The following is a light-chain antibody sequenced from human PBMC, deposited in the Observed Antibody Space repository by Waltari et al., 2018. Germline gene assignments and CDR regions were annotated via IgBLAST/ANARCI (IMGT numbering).Light chain of an antibody. CDR2: GTS. CDR3: QHRGHWPPDAT. CDR1: QSVGSY. V-gene: IGKV3-11*01. Sequence: EIVLTQSPATLSLSPGERATLSCRASQSVGSYLAWYPQKPGQAPRLLIYGTSNRATGLPARFRGSGSGTDFTLAISSLEPEDFAVYYCQHRGHWPPDATFGPGTKVEIK. J-gene: IGKJ3*01.